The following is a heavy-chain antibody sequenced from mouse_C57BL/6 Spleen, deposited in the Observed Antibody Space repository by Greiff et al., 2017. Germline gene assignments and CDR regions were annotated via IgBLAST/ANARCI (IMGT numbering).Heavy chain of an antibody. Sequence: EVQLVESEGGLVQPGSSMKLSCTASGFTFSDYYMAWVRQVPEKGLEWVANINYDGSSTYYLYSLTSRFMISRANAQNILYLQMSSLKSEGTATYYCARGNRYDYDVGFAYWGQGTLVTVSA. CDR1: GFTFSDYY. CDR2: INYDGSST. J-gene: IGHJ3*01. CDR3: ARGNRYDYDVGFAY. D-gene: IGHD2-4*01. V-gene: IGHV5-16*01.